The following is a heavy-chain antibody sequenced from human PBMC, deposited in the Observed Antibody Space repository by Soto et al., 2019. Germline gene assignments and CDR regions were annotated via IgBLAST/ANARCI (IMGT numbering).Heavy chain of an antibody. D-gene: IGHD2-15*01. CDR2: IQSGGPT. J-gene: IGHJ6*04. V-gene: IGHV3-66*01. CDR3: ARDDVLCDGGRCYGVPLDV. Sequence: EVHLVESGGGLVQPGGSLGLSCAASGFTVSSEYMSWVRQAPGKGLEWVSLIQSGGPTYYADSVKGRFTISRDTSENTLHLQMDSLRAEDTAVYYCARDDVLCDGGRCYGVPLDVRGKGTTVIVSS. CDR1: GFTVSSEY.